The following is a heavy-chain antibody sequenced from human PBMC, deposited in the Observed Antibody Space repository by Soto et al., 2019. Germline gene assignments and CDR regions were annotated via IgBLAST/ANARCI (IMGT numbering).Heavy chain of an antibody. CDR1: GFDFGSFG. V-gene: IGHV1-58*02. CDR3: SADHPHTAIGWPV. CDR2: IVVASGRT. Sequence: SVKVSCKASGFDFGSFGIQFLRQTRGRGLEWIGWIVVASGRTNYARQFQGRVAFSRDMSSTTAYMDLYDLKSDDTAVYFCSADHPHTAIGWPVWGQGTTVTV. J-gene: IGHJ6*02.